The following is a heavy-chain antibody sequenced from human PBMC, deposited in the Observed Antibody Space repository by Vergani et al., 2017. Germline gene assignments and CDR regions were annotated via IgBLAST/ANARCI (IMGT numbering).Heavy chain of an antibody. CDR3: ARDGGESADYYYYGMDV. CDR1: GGSISSGSYY. D-gene: IGHD2-21*01. CDR2: IYYSGST. Sequence: QVQLQESGPGLVKPSQTLSLTCTVSGGSISSGSYYWSWIRQHPGKGLEWIGYIYYSGSTYYNPSLKSRVTISVDTSKNQFSLKLSSVTAADTAVYYCARDGGESADYYYYGMDVWGQGTTVTVSS. J-gene: IGHJ6*02. V-gene: IGHV4-31*03.